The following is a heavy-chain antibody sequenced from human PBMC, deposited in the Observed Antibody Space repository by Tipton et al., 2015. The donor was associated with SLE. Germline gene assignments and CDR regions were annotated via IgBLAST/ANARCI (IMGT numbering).Heavy chain of an antibody. CDR3: ARGPFWSGSWDY. CDR2: IIPLSETT. Sequence: QLVQSGAEVKKPGSSVKVSCKASGGTFSSYAIIWVRQAPGQGLEWMGGIIPLSETTNYKQEFQGGVTITADESTSTAYMELRSLTSEDTAVYYCARGPFWSGSWDYWGQGTLVTVSS. CDR1: GGTFSSYA. D-gene: IGHD3-3*01. J-gene: IGHJ4*02. V-gene: IGHV1-69*01.